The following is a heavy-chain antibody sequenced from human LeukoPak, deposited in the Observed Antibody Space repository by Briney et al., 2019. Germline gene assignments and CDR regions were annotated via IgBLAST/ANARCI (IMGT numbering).Heavy chain of an antibody. J-gene: IGHJ4*02. CDR1: GFSFSIYF. CDR2: ISRTSEYI. CDR3: AGGGDFDY. Sequence: GGSLRLSCAASGFSFSIYFMNWVRQAPGKGLEWVSSISRTSEYIHYADSVRGRYAISRDNAKNSVYLQMNSLRAEDTAVYFCAGGGDFDYWGQGILVTVSA. D-gene: IGHD3-16*01. V-gene: IGHV3-21*01.